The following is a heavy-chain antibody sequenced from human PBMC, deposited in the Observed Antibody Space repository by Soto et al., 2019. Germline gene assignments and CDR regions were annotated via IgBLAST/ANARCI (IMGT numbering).Heavy chain of an antibody. CDR2: IYYSGST. CDR3: ARPLRPGSYYCAMDV. V-gene: IGHV4-39*01. J-gene: IGHJ6*02. CDR1: GDSISSSSYY. Sequence: QLQLQESGPGLVKPSETLSLTCTVSGDSISSSSYYWGWIRQPPGKGLEYIGSIYYSGSTYYNPSLKSRVTIAVDTSKNQFSLKLSSVTAADTAVYYCARPLRPGSYYCAMDVWGQGTTVTVSS. D-gene: IGHD3-3*01.